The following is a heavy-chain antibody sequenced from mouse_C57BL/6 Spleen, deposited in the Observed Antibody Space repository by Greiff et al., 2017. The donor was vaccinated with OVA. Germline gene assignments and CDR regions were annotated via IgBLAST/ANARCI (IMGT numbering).Heavy chain of an antibody. V-gene: IGHV1-69*01. CDR1: GYTFTSYW. Sequence: VQLQQPGAELVMPGASVKLSCKASGYTFTSYWMHWVKQRPGQGLEWIGEIDPSDSYTNYNQKFKGKSTLTVDKSSSTAYMQLSSLTSEDSAVYYCARGAAQVPYAMDYWGQGTSVTVSS. J-gene: IGHJ4*01. D-gene: IGHD3-2*02. CDR2: IDPSDSYT. CDR3: ARGAAQVPYAMDY.